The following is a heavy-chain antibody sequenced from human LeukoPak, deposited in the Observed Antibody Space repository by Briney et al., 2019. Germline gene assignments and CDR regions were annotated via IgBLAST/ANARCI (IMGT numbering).Heavy chain of an antibody. D-gene: IGHD5-24*01. V-gene: IGHV3-23*01. Sequence: GGSLRLSCAGSGFSFSSHGMNWVRQAPGKGLEWVSGISPSGDITYYTDSVRGRFTISRDNFKNTLSLQVNSLRAEDTAVYYCAREKTGGYNKRLGAFDIWGQGTMVTVSS. CDR3: AREKTGGYNKRLGAFDI. J-gene: IGHJ3*02. CDR2: ISPSGDIT. CDR1: GFSFSSHG.